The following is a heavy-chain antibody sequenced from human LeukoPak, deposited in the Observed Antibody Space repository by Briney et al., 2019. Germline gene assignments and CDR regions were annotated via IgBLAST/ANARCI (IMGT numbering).Heavy chain of an antibody. Sequence: SETLSLTCTVSGGSISSSSYYWSWIRQPPGKGLEWIGYIYYSGSTNYNPSLKSRVTISVDTSKNQFSLKLSSVTAADTAVYYCARRFVRRPYYYYYMDVWGKGTTVTVSS. V-gene: IGHV4-61*01. CDR1: GGSISSSSYY. J-gene: IGHJ6*03. CDR3: ARRFVRRPYYYYYMDV. D-gene: IGHD6-6*01. CDR2: IYYSGST.